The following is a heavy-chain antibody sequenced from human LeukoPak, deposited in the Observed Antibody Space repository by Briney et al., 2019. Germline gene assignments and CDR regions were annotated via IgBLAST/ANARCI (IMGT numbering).Heavy chain of an antibody. Sequence: GASVKVSCKASGVTFSSYAISWVRQAPGQGLEWMGGISPIFGTANYAQKFQGRVTITADKSTRTAYMELSSLRSEDTAVYYCARRLGYSSSWYPFDYWGQGTLVTVSS. V-gene: IGHV1-69*06. D-gene: IGHD6-13*01. CDR2: ISPIFGTA. CDR3: ARRLGYSSSWYPFDY. J-gene: IGHJ4*02. CDR1: GVTFSSYA.